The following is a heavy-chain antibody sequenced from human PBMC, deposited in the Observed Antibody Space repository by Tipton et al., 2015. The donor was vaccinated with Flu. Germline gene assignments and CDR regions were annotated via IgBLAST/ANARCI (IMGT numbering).Heavy chain of an antibody. CDR3: VRAVGSSSAY. V-gene: IGHV3-7*01. J-gene: IGHJ4*02. D-gene: IGHD6-6*01. Sequence: SLRLSCKASGFTFSSFWMHWVRQAPEKGLEWVANIKEDGSEKYYVDSVKGRFTISRDNAKKSLYLQMNSLRPEDTAVYYCVRAVGSSSAYWGQGTLVTVSS. CDR2: IKEDGSEK. CDR1: GFTFSSFW.